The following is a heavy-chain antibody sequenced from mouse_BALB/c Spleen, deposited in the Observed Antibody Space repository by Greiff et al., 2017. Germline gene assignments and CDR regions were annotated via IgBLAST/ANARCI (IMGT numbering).Heavy chain of an antibody. V-gene: IGHV5-6-3*01. Sequence: VQLQQSGGGLVQPGGSLKLSCAASGFTFSSYGMSWVRQTPDKRLELVATINSNGGSTYYPDSVKGRFTISRDNAKNTLYLQMSSLKSEDTAMYYCARDNYNYHWYFDVWGAGTTVTVSS. CDR3: ARDNYNYHWYFDV. CDR2: INSNGGST. D-gene: IGHD1-3*01. J-gene: IGHJ1*01. CDR1: GFTFSSYG.